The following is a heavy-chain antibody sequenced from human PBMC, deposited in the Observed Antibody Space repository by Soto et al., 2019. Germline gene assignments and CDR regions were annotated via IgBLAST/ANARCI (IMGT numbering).Heavy chain of an antibody. Sequence: QVHLVQAGAEVKKPGASVKVSCKASGYTFTNYGISWVRPAPGEGLEWVGWINTSNDNKLYAQKLQGRLTLTTDTSTSTAYMDLTTLRSDDTAVYFCARDPGVASFDFWAQGTLVTVFS. D-gene: IGHD2-21*01. J-gene: IGHJ4*02. CDR1: GYTFTNYG. CDR3: ARDPGVASFDF. V-gene: IGHV1-18*01. CDR2: INTSNDNK.